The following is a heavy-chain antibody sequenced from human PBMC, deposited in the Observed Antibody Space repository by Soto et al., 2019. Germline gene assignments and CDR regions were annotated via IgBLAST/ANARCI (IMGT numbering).Heavy chain of an antibody. CDR3: AKDNRGYCSGGSCYVFDY. CDR1: GFTFSSYA. CDR2: ISGSGGST. V-gene: IGHV3-23*01. Sequence: GGSLRLSCAASGFTFSSYAMSWVRQAPGKGLEWVSAISGSGGSTYYADSVKGRFTISRDNSKNTLYLQMNSLRAEDTAVYYCAKDNRGYCSGGSCYVFDYWGQGTLVTVSS. D-gene: IGHD2-15*01. J-gene: IGHJ4*02.